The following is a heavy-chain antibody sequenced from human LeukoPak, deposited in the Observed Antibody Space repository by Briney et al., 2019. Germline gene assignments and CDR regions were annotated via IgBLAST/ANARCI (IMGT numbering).Heavy chain of an antibody. J-gene: IGHJ4*02. V-gene: IGHV1-46*01. CDR1: GYSFTSYY. CDR2: INPSGGST. CDR3: ARSQGGALSYGADF. D-gene: IGHD5-18*01. Sequence: ASVTVSCKASGYSFTSYYLQWVRLAPGQGLEWMGVINPSGGSTIYAQRFRGRVSMTRDTSTTTVYMELNSLRSEDTAMYYCARSQGGALSYGADFWGQGTLVTVSS.